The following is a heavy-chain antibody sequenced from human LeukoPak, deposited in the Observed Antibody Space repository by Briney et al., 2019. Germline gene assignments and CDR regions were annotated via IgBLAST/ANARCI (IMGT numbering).Heavy chain of an antibody. J-gene: IGHJ1*01. CDR1: GFTFCRYW. D-gene: IGHD3-22*01. Sequence: GGSLRLSCAASGFTFCRYWMHWVRQAPGKGLVWVSRIKSDGGTNYADSVKGRFTISRDNAKNTVSLQMNSLRAEDTGVYYCARAPSEIGGYYPEYFRHWGQGTRVTVSS. CDR3: ARAPSEIGGYYPEYFRH. V-gene: IGHV3-74*01. CDR2: IKSDGGT.